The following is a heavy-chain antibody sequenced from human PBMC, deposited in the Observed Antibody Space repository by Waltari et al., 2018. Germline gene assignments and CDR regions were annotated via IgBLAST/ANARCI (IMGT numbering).Heavy chain of an antibody. D-gene: IGHD3-10*01. CDR2: INHSGST. V-gene: IGHV4-34*01. Sequence: QVQLQQWGAGLLNPSETLSLTCAVYGGSFSGYYWSWIRQPPGKGLEWIGEINHSGSTNYNPSLKSRVTISVDTSKNQFSLKLSSVTAADTAVYYCARGPGGYYNDFDYWGQGTLVTVSS. CDR1: GGSFSGYY. CDR3: ARGPGGYYNDFDY. J-gene: IGHJ4*02.